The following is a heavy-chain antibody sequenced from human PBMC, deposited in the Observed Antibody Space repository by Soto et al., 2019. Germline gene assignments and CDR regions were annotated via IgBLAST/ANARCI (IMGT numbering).Heavy chain of an antibody. D-gene: IGHD2-2*01. CDR3: ARDPATATFDY. Sequence: GGSLRLSCAASGFTFSSYSMNWVRQAPGKGLEWVSYISSSSSTIYYADSVKGRFTISRDNAKNSLYLQMNSLRDGDTAVYYCARDPATATFDYWGQGTLVTVSS. CDR2: ISSSSSTI. V-gene: IGHV3-48*02. CDR1: GFTFSSYS. J-gene: IGHJ4*02.